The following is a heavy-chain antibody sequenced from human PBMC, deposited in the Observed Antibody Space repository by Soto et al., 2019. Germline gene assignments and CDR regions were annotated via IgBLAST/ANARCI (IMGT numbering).Heavy chain of an antibody. CDR3: AKKRGCSSTSCYVDY. CDR1: GFTFSTYA. Sequence: VQLLESGGGLVQPGGSLRLSCAASGFTFSTYAMGWVRQAPGKGLEWVSAISGSGGSTYYADSVKGRFTISRDNSKNTLNLQMNSLRAEDTALYYCAKKRGCSSTSCYVDYWGQGTLVTVSS. D-gene: IGHD2-2*01. CDR2: ISGSGGST. V-gene: IGHV3-23*01. J-gene: IGHJ4*02.